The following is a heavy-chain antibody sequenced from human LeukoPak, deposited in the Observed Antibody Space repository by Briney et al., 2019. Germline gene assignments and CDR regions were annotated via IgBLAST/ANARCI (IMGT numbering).Heavy chain of an antibody. CDR2: ISWNSGSI. CDR3: AKEGYCSSTSCSGAAFDI. CDR1: GFTFDDYA. V-gene: IGHV3-9*01. Sequence: PGRSLRLSCAASGFTFDDYAMHWVRQAPGKGLEWVSGISWNSGSIGYADSVKGRFTISRDNAKNSLYLQMNSLRAEDTALYYCAKEGYCSSTSCSGAAFDIWGQGTMVTVSS. D-gene: IGHD2-2*01. J-gene: IGHJ3*02.